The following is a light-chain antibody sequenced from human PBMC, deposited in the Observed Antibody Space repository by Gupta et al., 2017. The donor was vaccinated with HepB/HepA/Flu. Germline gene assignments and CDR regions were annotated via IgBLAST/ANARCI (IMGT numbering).Light chain of an antibody. CDR1: SSDVGRYNY. CDR3: SSYTSSGSLV. CDR2: DVS. J-gene: IGLJ2*01. Sequence: QSSLTQPASVSGSPGQSITVSCTGSSSDVGRYNYVSWYQQHPGKAPKLMMYDVSDRPSGVSNRFSGSKSGNTASLTISGLQTEDEADYYCSSYTSSGSLVFGGGTKVTVL. V-gene: IGLV2-14*03.